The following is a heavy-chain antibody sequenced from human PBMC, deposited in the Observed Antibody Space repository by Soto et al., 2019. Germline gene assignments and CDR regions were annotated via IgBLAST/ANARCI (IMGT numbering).Heavy chain of an antibody. CDR1: GYTFTSYA. CDR2: INAGNGNT. V-gene: IGHV1-3*01. Sequence: ASVKVCCKASGYTFTSYAMHWVRQATGQRLEWMGWINAGNGNTKYSQKFQGRVTITRDTSASTAYMELSSLRSDDTAVYYCARGVTSGSFPPFDLWGQGTLVTVSS. J-gene: IGHJ4*02. CDR3: ARGVTSGSFPPFDL. D-gene: IGHD1-26*01.